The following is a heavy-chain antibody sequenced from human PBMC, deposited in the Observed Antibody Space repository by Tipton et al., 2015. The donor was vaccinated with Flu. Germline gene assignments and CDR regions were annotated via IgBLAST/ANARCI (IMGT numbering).Heavy chain of an antibody. CDR3: ARTGYYDFWSGYLIDAFDI. D-gene: IGHD3-3*01. Sequence: TLSLTCTVSGGSISSYYWSWIRQPPGKGLEWIGYIYYSGSTNYNPSLKSRVTISVDTSKNQFSLKLSSVTAADTAVYYCARTGYYDFWSGYLIDAFDIWGQGTMVTVSS. V-gene: IGHV4-59*12. J-gene: IGHJ3*02. CDR2: IYYSGST. CDR1: GGSISSYY.